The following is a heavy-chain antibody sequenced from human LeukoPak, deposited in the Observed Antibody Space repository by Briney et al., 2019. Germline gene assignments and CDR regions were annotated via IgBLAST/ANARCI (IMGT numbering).Heavy chain of an antibody. V-gene: IGHV4-4*08. D-gene: IGHD5-18*01. CDR1: GGSFSGYY. CDR2: IYTSGST. J-gene: IGHJ4*02. Sequence: SETLSLTCAVYGGSFSGYYWSWIRQPPGKGLEWIGRIYTSGSTDYNPSLKSRVTISVDTSKNQFSLKLSSVTAADTAVYYCATEGRGYSYGLVFDYWGQGTLVTVSS. CDR3: ATEGRGYSYGLVFDY.